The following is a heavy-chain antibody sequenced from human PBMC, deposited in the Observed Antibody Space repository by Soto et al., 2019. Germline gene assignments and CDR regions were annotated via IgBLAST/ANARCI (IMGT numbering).Heavy chain of an antibody. CDR1: GFTFSSYA. V-gene: IGHV3-30-3*01. Sequence: GGSLRLSCAASGFTFSSYAMHWVRQAPGKGLEWVAVISYDGSNKYYADSVKGRFTISRDNSKNTLYLQMNSLRAEGTAVYYCARGAYDSSGYYYYYYYYGMDVWGQGTTVTVSS. CDR2: ISYDGSNK. CDR3: ARGAYDSSGYYYYYYYYGMDV. J-gene: IGHJ6*02. D-gene: IGHD3-22*01.